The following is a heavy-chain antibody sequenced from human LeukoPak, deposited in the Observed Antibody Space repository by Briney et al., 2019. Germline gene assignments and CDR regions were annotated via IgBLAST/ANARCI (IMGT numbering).Heavy chain of an antibody. Sequence: GGSLRLSCAASGFTFSSYSMNWVRQAPGKGLEWVSYISSSSSTIYNADSVKGRFTISRDNAKNSLYLQMNSLRAEDTAVYYCARIVLYSYGSANFDYWGQGTLVTVSS. CDR2: ISSSSSTI. CDR1: GFTFSSYS. CDR3: ARIVLYSYGSANFDY. J-gene: IGHJ4*02. V-gene: IGHV3-48*01. D-gene: IGHD5-18*01.